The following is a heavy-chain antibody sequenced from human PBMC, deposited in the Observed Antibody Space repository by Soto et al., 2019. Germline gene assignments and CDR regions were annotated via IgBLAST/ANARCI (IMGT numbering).Heavy chain of an antibody. CDR1: GASITGTSY. J-gene: IGHJ4*02. CDR3: ARGMTPPGAPAWYYFDS. CDR2: FSLSGTT. Sequence: SETPLTCTVSGASITGTSYWSWIRQPAGKGLEWIGRFSLSGTTNYNPSLRSRVTMSADVSKNQFSLRLTSVTAADTALYYCARGMTPPGAPAWYYFDSWGQGTLVTVSS. V-gene: IGHV4-4*07. D-gene: IGHD2-8*02.